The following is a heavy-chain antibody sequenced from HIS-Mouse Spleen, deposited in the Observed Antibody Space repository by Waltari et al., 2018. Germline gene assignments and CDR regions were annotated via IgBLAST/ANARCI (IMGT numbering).Heavy chain of an antibody. CDR3: AREIPYSSSWYDWYFDL. Sequence: QLQLQESGPCLVKPSETLSLTCTVSGGSITSSSFYWGWIRQPRGKGLEWIGSTYYSGITYYNPSLKSRVTISVDTSKNQFSLKLSSVTAADTAVYYCAREIPYSSSWYDWYFDLWGRGTLVTVSS. CDR2: TYYSGIT. D-gene: IGHD6-13*01. CDR1: GGSITSSSFY. J-gene: IGHJ2*01. V-gene: IGHV4-39*07.